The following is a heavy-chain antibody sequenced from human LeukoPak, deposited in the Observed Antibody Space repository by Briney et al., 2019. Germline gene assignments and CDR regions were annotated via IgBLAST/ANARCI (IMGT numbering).Heavy chain of an antibody. Sequence: GGSLRLSCAASGFTFSSYGMHWVRQAPGKGLEWVAVICYDGSNKYYADSVKVRFTISRENSKNTLYLQMNSLRAGDTAVYYCARDHSIQGKDVWGQGTTVTVSS. CDR3: ARDHSIQGKDV. CDR1: GFTFSSYG. D-gene: IGHD5-18*01. V-gene: IGHV3-33*01. CDR2: ICYDGSNK. J-gene: IGHJ6*02.